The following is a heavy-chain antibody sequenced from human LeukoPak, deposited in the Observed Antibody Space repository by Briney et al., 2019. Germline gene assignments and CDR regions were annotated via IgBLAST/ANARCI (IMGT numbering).Heavy chain of an antibody. V-gene: IGHV4-59*01. J-gene: IGHJ3*02. CDR3: ASYLVVAATRAGGGAFDI. Sequence: SETLSLTCAVSGGSISSYYSSWIRQPPGEGLEWIGYIYYSASTNYNPSLKSRVTISVDTSKNQFSLKLSSVTAADTAVYYCASYLVVAATRAGGGAFDIWGQGTMVTVSS. CDR2: IYYSAST. CDR1: GGSISSYY. D-gene: IGHD2-15*01.